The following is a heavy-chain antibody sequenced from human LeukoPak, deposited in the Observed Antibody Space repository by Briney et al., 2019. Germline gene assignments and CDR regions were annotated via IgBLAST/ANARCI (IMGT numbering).Heavy chain of an antibody. V-gene: IGHV1-18*01. CDR3: VRDGGVLFGEFPFDY. CDR2: ISAYNGNT. D-gene: IGHD3-10*01. J-gene: IGHJ4*02. Sequence: GASVKVSCKASGYTFTSYGISWVRQAPGQGLEWMGWISAYNGNTNYAQKLQGRVTMTTDTSTSTAYMELRRLRSDDTALYYCVRDGGVLFGEFPFDYWGQGTLVTVSS. CDR1: GYTFTSYG.